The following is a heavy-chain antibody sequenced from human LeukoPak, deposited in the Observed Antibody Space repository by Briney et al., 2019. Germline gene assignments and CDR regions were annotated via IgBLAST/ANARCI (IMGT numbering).Heavy chain of an antibody. Sequence: SETLPLTCTVSGGSISSGSYYWSWLRQPAGTRLEWIGRIYTSGSTNYNPSLRSRVTISLDTSKNQFSLKLSSVTAADTAVYYCARDLVTGWYDAFDIWGQGTMVTVSS. V-gene: IGHV4-61*02. CDR2: IYTSGST. D-gene: IGHD4-23*01. CDR1: GGSISSGSYY. J-gene: IGHJ3*02. CDR3: ARDLVTGWYDAFDI.